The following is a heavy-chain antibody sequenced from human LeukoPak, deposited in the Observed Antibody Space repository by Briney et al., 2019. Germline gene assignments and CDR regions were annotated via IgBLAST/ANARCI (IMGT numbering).Heavy chain of an antibody. CDR1: GFNFRSYA. D-gene: IGHD3-16*01. J-gene: IGHJ4*02. CDR3: ARDWGFDY. V-gene: IGHV3-64*02. Sequence: GGSLRLSCAASGFNFRSYAMYWVRQAPGKGLEYVSAIGPNGVSTYYADSVKGRFSISRDNSKNTLYLQMGCLRLEDMGVYYCARDWGFDYWGQGTLVTVSS. CDR2: IGPNGVST.